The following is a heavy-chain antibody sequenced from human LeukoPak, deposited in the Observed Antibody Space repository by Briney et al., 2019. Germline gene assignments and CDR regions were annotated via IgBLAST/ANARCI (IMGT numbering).Heavy chain of an antibody. J-gene: IGHJ5*02. V-gene: IGHV3-74*01. CDR1: GLTFSSYW. Sequence: GGSLRLSCAASGLTFSSYWMHWVRQAPGKGLVWVSRINSDGSSTSYADSVKGRFTISRDNAKNTLYLQMNSLRAEDTAVYYCARVAIAARTTGKYNWFDPWGQGTLVTVSS. CDR3: ARVAIAARTTGKYNWFDP. D-gene: IGHD6-6*01. CDR2: INSDGSST.